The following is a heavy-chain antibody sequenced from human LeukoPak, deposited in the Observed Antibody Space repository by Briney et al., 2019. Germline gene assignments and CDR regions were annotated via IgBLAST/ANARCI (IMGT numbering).Heavy chain of an antibody. CDR2: ISGIGISI. CDR1: GLPFNIHA. J-gene: IGHJ4*02. CDR3: AKDMHGDDRPGDY. V-gene: IGHV3-23*02. Sequence: PGGSLRLSCAASGLPFNIHAIDWVPQAPGEGREWVSSISGIGISINYLDSAKRRFPISRHNSKNTVYLQMKRLIAEGTAVYYSAKDMHGDDRPGDYWGRGPLVPVSS. D-gene: IGHD5-24*01.